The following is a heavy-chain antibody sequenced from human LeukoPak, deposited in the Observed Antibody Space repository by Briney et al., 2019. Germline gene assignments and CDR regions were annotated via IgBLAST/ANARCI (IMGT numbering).Heavy chain of an antibody. Sequence: GGSLRLSCAASGFTFSSYDMNWVRQAPGKGLEWVSYISSSGSTIYYADSVKGRFTISRDNAKNSLYLQMNSLRAEDTAVYYCAREYCSGGSCYHYYYGMDVWGQGTTVTVSS. J-gene: IGHJ6*02. D-gene: IGHD2-15*01. CDR1: GFTFSSYD. CDR2: ISSSGSTI. CDR3: AREYCSGGSCYHYYYGMDV. V-gene: IGHV3-48*03.